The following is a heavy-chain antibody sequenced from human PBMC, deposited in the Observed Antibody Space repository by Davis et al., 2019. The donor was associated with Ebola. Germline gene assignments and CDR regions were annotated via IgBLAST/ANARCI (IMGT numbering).Heavy chain of an antibody. CDR3: ARGIHDYDFWRGERTYFDY. D-gene: IGHD3-3*01. CDR2: INHSGST. CDR1: GGSFSGYY. J-gene: IGHJ4*02. V-gene: IGHV4-34*01. Sequence: PSETLSLACAVYGGSFSGYYWSWIRQPPGKGLEWIGEINHSGSTNYNPSLKSRVTISVDTSKNQFSLKLSSVTAADTAVYYCARGIHDYDFWRGERTYFDYWGQGTLVTVSS.